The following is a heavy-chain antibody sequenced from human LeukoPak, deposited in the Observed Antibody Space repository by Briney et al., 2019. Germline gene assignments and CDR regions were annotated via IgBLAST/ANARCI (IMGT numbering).Heavy chain of an antibody. CDR2: INHSGST. Sequence: SETLSLTCAVYGGSFSGDYWSWIRQSPGKGLEWIGEINHSGSTNYNPSLKSRVTISVDTSKNQFSLKLSSETAADTAVYYCARGTADYGDYVPWFDPWGQGTLVTVSS. CDR1: GGSFSGDY. J-gene: IGHJ5*02. CDR3: ARGTADYGDYVPWFDP. V-gene: IGHV4-34*01. D-gene: IGHD4-17*01.